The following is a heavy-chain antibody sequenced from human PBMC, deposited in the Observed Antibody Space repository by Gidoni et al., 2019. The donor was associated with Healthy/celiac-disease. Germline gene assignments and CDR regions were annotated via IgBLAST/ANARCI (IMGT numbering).Heavy chain of an antibody. CDR2: IYYSGST. Sequence: QVQLQESGPGLVKPSENMSLTGTVSGGSISSYYWSWIRQPPGKGLEWIGYIYYSGSTNYNPSLKSRVTISVDTSTNQFSLKLSSVTAAATAVYYCARVARFGDYFDYWGQGPLVTVSS. CDR3: ARVARFGDYFDY. D-gene: IGHD3-10*01. CDR1: GGSISSYY. V-gene: IGHV4-59*01. J-gene: IGHJ4*02.